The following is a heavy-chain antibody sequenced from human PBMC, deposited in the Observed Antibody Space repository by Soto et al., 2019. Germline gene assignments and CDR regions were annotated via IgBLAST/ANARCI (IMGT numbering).Heavy chain of an antibody. CDR3: ARRSGYCSSTSCYADAFDI. D-gene: IGHD2-2*01. V-gene: IGHV4-59*08. J-gene: IGHJ3*02. CDR1: GGSISSYY. CDR2: IYYSGST. Sequence: SETLSLTCTVSGGSISSYYWSWIRQPPGKGLEWIGYIYYSGSTNYNPSLKSRVTISVDTSKNQFSLKLSSVTAADTAVYYCARRSGYCSSTSCYADAFDIWGQGTMVTVSS.